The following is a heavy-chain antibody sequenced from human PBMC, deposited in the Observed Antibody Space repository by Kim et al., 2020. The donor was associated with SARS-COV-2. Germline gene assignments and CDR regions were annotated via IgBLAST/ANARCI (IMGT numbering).Heavy chain of an antibody. J-gene: IGHJ5*02. CDR3: AKLGSSRSQAAAGLNWFDP. D-gene: IGHD6-13*01. V-gene: IGHV3-30*02. Sequence: GRFTISRDNSKNTLYLQMNSLRAEDTAVYYCAKLGSSRSQAAAGLNWFDPWGQGTLVTVSS.